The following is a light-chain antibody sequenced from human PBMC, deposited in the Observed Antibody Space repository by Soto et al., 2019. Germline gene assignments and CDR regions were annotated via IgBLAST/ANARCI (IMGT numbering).Light chain of an antibody. CDR3: QQYDNLLLLT. V-gene: IGKV1-33*01. CDR1: QDISNY. CDR2: DAS. J-gene: IGKJ4*01. Sequence: DIQMTQSPSSLSASVGDRVTITCQASQDISNYLNWYQQKPGKAPKLLIYDASNLETGVPSRFSGSGSGTDFTFTISSLQPEGIATYYCQQYDNLLLLTFGGGTKVDIK.